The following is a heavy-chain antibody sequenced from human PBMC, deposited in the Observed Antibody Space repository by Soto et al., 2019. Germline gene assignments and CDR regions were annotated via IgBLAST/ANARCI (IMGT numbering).Heavy chain of an antibody. D-gene: IGHD4-4*01. CDR1: GFNFSSYG. Sequence: GGSLRLSCAASGFNFSSYGMHWVRQAPGKGLEWVADIWYDGSNKYYADSVKGRFTISRDNSKNSLYLQMNSLRAEDTAVYYCARERALSNYPDYWGQGTLVTVSS. CDR3: ARERALSNYPDY. V-gene: IGHV3-33*01. J-gene: IGHJ4*02. CDR2: IWYDGSNK.